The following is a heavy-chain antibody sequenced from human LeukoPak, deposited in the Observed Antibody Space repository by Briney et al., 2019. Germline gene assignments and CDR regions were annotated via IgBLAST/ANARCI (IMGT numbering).Heavy chain of an antibody. V-gene: IGHV3-21*01. CDR3: AREKMATIDY. CDR1: ISTFSSSA. D-gene: IGHD5-24*01. J-gene: IGHJ4*02. Sequence: PGRSLRLSCAASISTFSSSAMHWVRQAPGKGLEWVSSISSSTSYIYYADSVRGRFTISRDNAKNSLYLQMNSLRAEDTAVYYCAREKMATIDYWGQGTLVTVSS. CDR2: ISSSTSYI.